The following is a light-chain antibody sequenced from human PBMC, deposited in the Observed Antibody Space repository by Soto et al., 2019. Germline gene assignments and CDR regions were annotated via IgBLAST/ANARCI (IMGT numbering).Light chain of an antibody. CDR2: DNN. CDR1: SSNIGNNY. Sequence: QSVLAQPPSVSAAPGQKLTISCSGSSSNIGNNYVSWYQQLPGTAPKLLIHDNNKRPSGIPDRFSGSKSGTSATLGITGLQTGDEADYYCGTWDSSLSAGVFGTGTKVTVL. V-gene: IGLV1-51*01. J-gene: IGLJ1*01. CDR3: GTWDSSLSAGV.